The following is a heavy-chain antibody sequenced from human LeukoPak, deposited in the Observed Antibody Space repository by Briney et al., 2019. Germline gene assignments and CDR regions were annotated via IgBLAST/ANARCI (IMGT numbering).Heavy chain of an antibody. V-gene: IGHV1-18*04. J-gene: IGHJ6*02. D-gene: IGHD3-10*01. CDR3: ARDIGEAMDV. CDR1: GYTFTSYY. Sequence: ASVKVSCKASGYTFTSYYMHWVRQAPGPGLESMGWISAYNGNTNYAQKLQGRVTMTSDTSTSTAYMELRSLRSDDTAVYYCARDIGEAMDVWGQGTTVTVSS. CDR2: ISAYNGNT.